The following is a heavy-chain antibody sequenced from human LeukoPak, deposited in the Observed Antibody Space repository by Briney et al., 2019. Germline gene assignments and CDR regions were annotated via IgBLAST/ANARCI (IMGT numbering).Heavy chain of an antibody. V-gene: IGHV1-58*01. J-gene: IGHJ3*02. Sequence: SVKVSCKASGFTFTSSAVQWVRQARGQRLEWIGWIVVGSGNTNYAQKFQERVTITRDMSTSTAYMELSGLRSEDTAVYYCAAVELGIGAFDIWGQGTMVTVSS. CDR1: GFTFTSSA. CDR2: IVVGSGNT. CDR3: AAVELGIGAFDI. D-gene: IGHD7-27*01.